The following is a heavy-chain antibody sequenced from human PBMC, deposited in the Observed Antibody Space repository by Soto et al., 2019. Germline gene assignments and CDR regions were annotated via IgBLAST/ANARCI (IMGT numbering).Heavy chain of an antibody. CDR1: GFSLSTNGVG. CDR3: AYRKGAATGTGNWFDP. D-gene: IGHD1-1*01. CDR2: FYWDDDK. V-gene: IGHV2-5*02. Sequence: VSGPTLVNPTETLTLTCTFSGFSLSTNGVGVGWIRQPPGKALEWLGPFYWDDDKRYSPSLEGRLTITKDTSKNQVVLTMTNMDPVDTGTYYCAYRKGAATGTGNWFDPWGQGIPVTDSS. J-gene: IGHJ5*02.